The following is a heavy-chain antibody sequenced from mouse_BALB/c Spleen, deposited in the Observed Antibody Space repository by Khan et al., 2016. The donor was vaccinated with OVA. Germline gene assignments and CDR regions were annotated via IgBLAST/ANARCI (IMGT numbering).Heavy chain of an antibody. Sequence: EVELVESGGGLVKPGGSLKLSCAASGFTFSTYAMSWVRQTPGKRLEWVATISSDGDYTYYHDNVTGRFTISRDNAKNTLYLQMSSLRSDDTVRYYCARSPYGNFAYWGQGTLVTVSA. CDR3: ARSPYGNFAY. V-gene: IGHV5-9-3*01. J-gene: IGHJ3*01. CDR1: GFTFSTYA. CDR2: ISSDGDYT. D-gene: IGHD2-1*01.